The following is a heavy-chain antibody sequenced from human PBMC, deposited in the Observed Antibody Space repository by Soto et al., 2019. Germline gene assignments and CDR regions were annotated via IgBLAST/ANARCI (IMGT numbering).Heavy chain of an antibody. Sequence: TRSLSCNVSRGSVSNRVYMWGGVRHPPRKGLEWIGSISYIGSTYYNPSLKSRVTISVDTYKNQFSLKLSSVTAEDSAVYYCARHTGVGAGMDNWGQGTLVTVSS. CDR2: ISYIGST. CDR3: ARHTGVGAGMDN. J-gene: IGHJ4*02. D-gene: IGHD1-20*01. CDR1: RGSVSNRVYM. V-gene: IGHV4-39*01.